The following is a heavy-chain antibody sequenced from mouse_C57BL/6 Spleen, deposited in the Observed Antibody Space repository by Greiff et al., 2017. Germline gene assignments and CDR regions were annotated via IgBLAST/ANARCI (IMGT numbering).Heavy chain of an antibody. CDR2: INPSNGGT. Sequence: QVQLQQPGTELVKPGASVKLSCKASGYTFTSYWMHWVKQRPGQGLEWIGNINPSNGGTNYNEKFKSKATLTVDKSSSTAYMQLSSLTSEDSAVYYCARCYYGSSLYYYAMDYWGQGTSVTVSS. CDR3: ARCYYGSSLYYYAMDY. CDR1: GYTFTSYW. J-gene: IGHJ4*01. V-gene: IGHV1-53*01. D-gene: IGHD1-1*01.